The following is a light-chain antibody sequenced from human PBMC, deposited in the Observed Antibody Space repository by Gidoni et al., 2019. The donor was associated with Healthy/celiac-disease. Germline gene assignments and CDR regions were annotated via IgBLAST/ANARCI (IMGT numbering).Light chain of an antibody. J-gene: IGKJ4*01. CDR3: QQYNRYSGT. CDR1: QSISSW. V-gene: IGKV1-5*03. Sequence: DIQMTQSPSTLSASVGDRVTITCRASQSISSWLAWYQQKPGKAPKLLIYKASSLESGVPSRFSGSGSGTEFTLTISSLQPDDFATYYCQQYNRYSGTFGGGTKVEIK. CDR2: KAS.